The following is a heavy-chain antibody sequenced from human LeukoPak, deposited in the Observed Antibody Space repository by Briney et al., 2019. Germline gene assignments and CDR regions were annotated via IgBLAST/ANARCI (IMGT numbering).Heavy chain of an antibody. Sequence: GASVNVSCKASGYTFTSYYMHWVRQAPGQGLEWMGIINPSGGSTSYAQKFQGRVTMTRDTSTSTVYMELSSLRSEDTAVYYCARVPGNYYYMDVWGKGTTVTVSS. CDR3: ARVPGNYYYMDV. CDR1: GYTFTSYY. V-gene: IGHV1-46*01. J-gene: IGHJ6*03. CDR2: INPSGGST.